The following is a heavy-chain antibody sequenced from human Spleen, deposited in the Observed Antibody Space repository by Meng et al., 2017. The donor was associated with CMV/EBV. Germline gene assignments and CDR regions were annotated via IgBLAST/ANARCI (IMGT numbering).Heavy chain of an antibody. CDR2: INPSGGST. CDR3: AKESSGSGDLY. CDR1: GYTFTNYD. D-gene: IGHD6-19*01. V-gene: IGHV1-46*01. J-gene: IGHJ4*02. Sequence: ASVKVSCKASGYTFTNYDIHWVRRAPGQGLEWMGIINPSGGSTSYVQKFQGRVSMTSDTSTTTVYMELSSLRAEDTALYYCAKESSGSGDLYWGQGTLVTVSS.